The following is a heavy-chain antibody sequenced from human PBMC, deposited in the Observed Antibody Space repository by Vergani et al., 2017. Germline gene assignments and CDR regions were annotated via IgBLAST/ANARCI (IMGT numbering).Heavy chain of an antibody. CDR3: YTDYHDY. Sequence: EVQVVESGGGLIKPGGSLRLSCAVSGFTFKNAWINWVRQAPGKGLEWIGRIRSKNDGGTADYAAPLKGRFTISRDDSKDSAFLLVNNLKTEDTAVYFWYTDYHDYLGQGNLGNGSS. J-gene: IGHJ4*02. D-gene: IGHD1-14*01. CDR2: IRSKNDGGTA. CDR1: GFTFKNAW. V-gene: IGHV3-15*01.